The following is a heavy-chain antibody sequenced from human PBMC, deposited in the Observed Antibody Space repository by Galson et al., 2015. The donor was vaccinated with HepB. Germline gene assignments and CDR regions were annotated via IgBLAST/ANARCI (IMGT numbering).Heavy chain of an antibody. CDR3: AEDAAPGSGSRYFDD. J-gene: IGHJ4*02. CDR2: ISDSGDST. D-gene: IGHD6-19*01. Sequence: SLRLSCAAPGFTFSNYAITWVRQAPGQGLEWVSAISDSGDSTYYADSVRGRFTISRDNSENTLYLQMNGLTADDTAVYFCAEDAAPGSGSRYFDDWGQGTLVTVSS. CDR1: GFTFSNYA. V-gene: IGHV3-23*01.